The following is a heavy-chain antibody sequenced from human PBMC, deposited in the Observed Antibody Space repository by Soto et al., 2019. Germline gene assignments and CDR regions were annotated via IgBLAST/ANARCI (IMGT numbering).Heavy chain of an antibody. J-gene: IGHJ4*02. CDR2: ISYDGSNK. V-gene: IGHV3-30*03. Sequence: GGSLRLSCAASGFTFSSYGMHWVRQAPGKGLEWVAVISYDGSNKYYADSVKGRFTISRDNSKNTLYLQMNSLRAEDTAVYYCARVYSSSWFDYWGQGTLVTVSS. CDR3: ARVYSSSWFDY. D-gene: IGHD6-13*01. CDR1: GFTFSSYG.